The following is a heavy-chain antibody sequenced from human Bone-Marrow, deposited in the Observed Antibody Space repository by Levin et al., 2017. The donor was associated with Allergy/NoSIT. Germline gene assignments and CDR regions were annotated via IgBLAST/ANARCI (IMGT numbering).Heavy chain of an antibody. CDR3: ARVGGGRAATDFDY. D-gene: IGHD6-25*01. V-gene: IGHV1-46*01. Sequence: GESLKISCKASGYTLTNYYLHWVRQAPGQGLEWMGIISPSGGSPDYAQKFQGRVTMTTDTSTSTVYMELSSLRSEDTAVYYCARVGGGRAATDFDYWGQCTQVTVSS. CDR1: GYTLTNYY. CDR2: ISPSGGSP. J-gene: IGHJ4*02.